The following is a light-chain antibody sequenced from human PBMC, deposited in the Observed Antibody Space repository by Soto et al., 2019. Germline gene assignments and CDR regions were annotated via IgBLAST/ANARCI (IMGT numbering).Light chain of an antibody. CDR3: SSYTSSTNYV. Sequence: QSVLTQPASVSGSPGQSITISCTGTSSDVGTYNYVSWYQQHPGKAPKLMIYEVSNRPSGVSNRFSGSKSGNTASLTISGLQAEDEADYYCSSYTSSTNYVFGAGTKLTVL. CDR2: EVS. CDR1: SSDVGTYNY. J-gene: IGLJ1*01. V-gene: IGLV2-14*01.